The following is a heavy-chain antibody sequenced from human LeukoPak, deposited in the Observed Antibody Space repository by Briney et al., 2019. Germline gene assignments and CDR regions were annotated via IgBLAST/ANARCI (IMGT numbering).Heavy chain of an antibody. V-gene: IGHV2-5*01. CDR3: AHRPAMGYSYGYDY. D-gene: IGHD5-18*01. J-gene: IGHJ4*02. CDR1: GFSLSTSGVG. Sequence: ESGPTLVKPTQTLTLTCTFSGFSLSTSGVGVGWIRQPPGKALEWLALIYWNDDKRYSPSLKSRLTITKDTSKNQVVLTMTNMDPVDTATYYYAHRPAMGYSYGYDYWGQGTLVTVSS. CDR2: IYWNDDK.